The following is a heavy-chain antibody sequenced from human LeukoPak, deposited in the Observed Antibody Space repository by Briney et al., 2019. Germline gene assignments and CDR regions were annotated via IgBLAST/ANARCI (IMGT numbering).Heavy chain of an antibody. Sequence: GASVKVSCKASGYTFTSYAMNWVRQAPGQGLEWMGWINPNSGNTGYAQKFQGRVTMTRNTSISTAYMELSSLRSEDTAVYYCARGPSRLGLKLWFGGINWFDPWGQGTLVTVSS. CDR1: GYTFTSYA. J-gene: IGHJ5*02. V-gene: IGHV1-8*02. D-gene: IGHD3-10*01. CDR3: ARGPSRLGLKLWFGGINWFDP. CDR2: INPNSGNT.